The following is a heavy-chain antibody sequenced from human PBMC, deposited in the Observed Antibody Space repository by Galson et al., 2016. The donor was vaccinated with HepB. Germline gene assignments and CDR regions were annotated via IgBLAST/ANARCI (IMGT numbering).Heavy chain of an antibody. D-gene: IGHD2-21*01. J-gene: IGHJ4*02. CDR1: GFTFVSYG. Sequence: SLRLSCAASGFTFVSYGMSWVRQAPGKGLEWVSVVSGSGDSTYYADSVRGRFTISRDNSKNTLYLQMNSLRAEDTAVYYCAKVSLYCGGECYQGTPFDYWGQGTLVTVSS. V-gene: IGHV3-23*01. CDR2: VSGSGDST. CDR3: AKVSLYCGGECYQGTPFDY.